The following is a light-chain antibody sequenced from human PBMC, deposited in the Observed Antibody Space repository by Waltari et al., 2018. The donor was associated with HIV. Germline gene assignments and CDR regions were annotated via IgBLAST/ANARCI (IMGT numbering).Light chain of an antibody. CDR3: CAYAAGHVSYV. V-gene: IGLV2-11*01. Sequence: QSALTQPPSVSGSPGQSVSISCSGTTSDVSFYAYFSCYQQYPGKAPKLIILDVNQRPSGVPERFSGSKSGNTASLTISGLQTEDEADYFCCAYAAGHVSYVFGNGTAVAVL. CDR1: TSDVSFYAY. CDR2: DVN. J-gene: IGLJ1*01.